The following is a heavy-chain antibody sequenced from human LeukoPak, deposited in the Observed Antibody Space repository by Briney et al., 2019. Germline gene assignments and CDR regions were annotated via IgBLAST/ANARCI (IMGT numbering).Heavy chain of an antibody. Sequence: GGALRLSCAASLFTFNNYVMSWVRQAPGQGLEWLSTISGSGTHTYYADPVQGRITVSRDNSKNTQTLQMNSLRAEDTGVYYCVKDGRYTFGLDAFEIWGQGTMVTVSS. J-gene: IGHJ3*02. CDR3: VKDGRYTFGLDAFEI. D-gene: IGHD5-18*01. V-gene: IGHV3-23*01. CDR2: ISGSGTHT. CDR1: LFTFNNYV.